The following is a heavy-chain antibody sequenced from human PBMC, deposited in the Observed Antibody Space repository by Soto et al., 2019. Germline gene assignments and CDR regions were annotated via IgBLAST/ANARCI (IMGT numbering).Heavy chain of an antibody. D-gene: IGHD6-13*01. CDR1: GFTFSSYA. Sequence: PGGSLRLSCAASGFTFSSYAMHWVRQAPGKGLEWVAVISYDGSNKYYADSVKGRFTISRDSSKNTLYLQMNSLRAEDMAVYYCARAGSSWYFDYWGQGTLVTVSS. J-gene: IGHJ4*02. V-gene: IGHV3-30-3*01. CDR3: ARAGSSWYFDY. CDR2: ISYDGSNK.